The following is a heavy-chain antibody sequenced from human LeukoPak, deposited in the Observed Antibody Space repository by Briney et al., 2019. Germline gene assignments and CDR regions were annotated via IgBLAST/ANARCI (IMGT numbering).Heavy chain of an antibody. J-gene: IGHJ4*02. CDR2: MNPNSGNT. V-gene: IGHV1-8*01. Sequence: ASVNVSCKASGYTFTSYDINWVRQATGQGLEWMGWMNPNSGNTGYAQKFQGRVTMTRNTSISTAYMELSSLRSEDTAVYYCVTYRVWVDCGGDCYTDYWGQGTLVTVSS. CDR3: VTYRVWVDCGGDCYTDY. CDR1: GYTFTSYD. D-gene: IGHD2-21*02.